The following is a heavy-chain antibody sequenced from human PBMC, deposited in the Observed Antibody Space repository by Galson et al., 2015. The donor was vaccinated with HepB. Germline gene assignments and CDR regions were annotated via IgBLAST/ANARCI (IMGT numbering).Heavy chain of an antibody. J-gene: IGHJ4*02. CDR1: GFTFSSYG. Sequence: SLRLSCAASGFTFSSYGMHWVRQAPGKGLEWAAVISYDGSNKYYADSVKGRFTISRDNSKNTLYLQMNSLRAEDTAVYYCAKVSGPPGTTVTRECDYWGQGTLVTVSS. CDR2: ISYDGSNK. V-gene: IGHV3-30*18. D-gene: IGHD4-17*01. CDR3: AKVSGPPGTTVTRECDY.